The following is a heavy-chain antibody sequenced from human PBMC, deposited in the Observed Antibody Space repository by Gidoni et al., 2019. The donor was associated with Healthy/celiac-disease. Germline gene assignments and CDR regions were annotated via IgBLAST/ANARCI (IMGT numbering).Heavy chain of an antibody. D-gene: IGHD2-2*01. CDR2: ISPILGIA. J-gene: IGHJ6*02. CDR3: ARLVGDIVVVPAANYYYYGMDV. CDR1: AGTFSSST. Sequence: QVQLVHSGAEVKKTGSSVKVSCNASAGTFSSSTLSCVRQAPGQGLQWMGRISPILGIANYAQKFQGRVTITADKSTSTAYMELSSLRSEDTAVYYCARLVGDIVVVPAANYYYYGMDVWGQGTTVTVSS. V-gene: IGHV1-69*02.